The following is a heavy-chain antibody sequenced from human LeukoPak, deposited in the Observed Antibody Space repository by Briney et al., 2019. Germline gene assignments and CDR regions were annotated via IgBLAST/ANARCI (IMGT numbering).Heavy chain of an antibody. Sequence: GGSLRLSCAASGFTYSSYAISWVRHAPGKGLELVSPISGSGGSTYYADSVKGRFTISRDNSKNTLYLQMYSLRAEDTAVYYCAKRQWPQNLYYYYMDVWGKGTTVTVSS. V-gene: IGHV3-23*01. CDR1: GFTYSSYA. CDR2: ISGSGGST. D-gene: IGHD6-19*01. J-gene: IGHJ6*03. CDR3: AKRQWPQNLYYYYMDV.